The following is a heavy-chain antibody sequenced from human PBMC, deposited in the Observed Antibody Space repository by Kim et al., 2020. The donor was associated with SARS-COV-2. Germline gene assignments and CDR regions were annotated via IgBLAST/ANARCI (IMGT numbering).Heavy chain of an antibody. D-gene: IGHD6-25*01. Sequence: SVKVSCKTSGGSFSVSAINWVRQAPGHGLEWMGGIIPIFGTPNYAQKFQGAVSITADESTDTAYLELTSLTSGDTAVYFCARGGTAAHKSKYYFDDWGQGTPVTVSS. V-gene: IGHV1-69*13. CDR3: ARGGTAAHKSKYYFDD. J-gene: IGHJ4*02. CDR2: IIPIFGTP. CDR1: GGSFSVSA.